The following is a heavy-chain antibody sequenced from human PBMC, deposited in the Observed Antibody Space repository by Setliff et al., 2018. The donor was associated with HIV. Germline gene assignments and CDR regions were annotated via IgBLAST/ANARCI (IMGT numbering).Heavy chain of an antibody. D-gene: IGHD2-2*01. CDR1: GYNFVNYW. Sequence: GESLKISCKASGYNFVNYWIGWVRLMPGKGLEWMGIVYPGDSDVRYSPSFQGHVSISVDKSITTAYLQWSSLQASDTAMYYCATPISITSGSAFDYWGQGTLVTVS. J-gene: IGHJ4*02. V-gene: IGHV5-51*01. CDR3: ATPISITSGSAFDY. CDR2: VYPGDSDV.